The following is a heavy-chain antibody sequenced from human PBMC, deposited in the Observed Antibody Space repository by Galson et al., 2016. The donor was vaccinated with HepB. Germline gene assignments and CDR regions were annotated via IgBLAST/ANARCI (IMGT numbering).Heavy chain of an antibody. CDR1: GFTVSNNY. Sequence: SLRLSCAASGFTVSNNYMTWVRQAPGKGLEYVSVIYNGGTTYDADPAKGRLSISRDNYQNSLFLQMNTLRAEDTAVYFCVRGVYGDHGWFDSWGQGTLVTVSS. V-gene: IGHV3-66*02. D-gene: IGHD4-17*01. CDR3: VRGVYGDHGWFDS. J-gene: IGHJ5*01. CDR2: IYNGGTT.